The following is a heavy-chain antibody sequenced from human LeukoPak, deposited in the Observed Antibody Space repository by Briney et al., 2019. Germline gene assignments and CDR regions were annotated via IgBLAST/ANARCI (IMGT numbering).Heavy chain of an antibody. D-gene: IGHD3-3*01. V-gene: IGHV3-53*01. Sequence: PGGSLRLSCAASGFTFSSNYMSWVRQAPGKGLEWVSVIYSGGSTYHADSVKGRFTISRDNSKNTLYPQMNSLRAEDTAVYYCARDRDAEWPLRILDYWGQGTLVTVSS. CDR3: ARDRDAEWPLRILDY. J-gene: IGHJ4*02. CDR2: IYSGGST. CDR1: GFTFSSNY.